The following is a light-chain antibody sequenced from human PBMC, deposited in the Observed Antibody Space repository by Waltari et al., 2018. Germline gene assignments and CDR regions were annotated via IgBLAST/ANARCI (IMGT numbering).Light chain of an antibody. CDR3: ETGGHGTWV. CDR2: VNSDGSH. Sequence: QLVLTQSPSASASLGASVNFTCTLSSGHSSNIIAWLQQQPGKGPGYLMQVNSDGSHRKGDEIPDRFSGSSSGAERYLTISSLQSEDEADYYCETGGHGTWVFGGGTKLTVL. J-gene: IGLJ3*02. V-gene: IGLV4-69*01. CDR1: SGHSSNI.